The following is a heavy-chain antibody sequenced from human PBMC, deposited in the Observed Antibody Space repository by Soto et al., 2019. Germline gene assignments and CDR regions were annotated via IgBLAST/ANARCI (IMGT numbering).Heavy chain of an antibody. Sequence: HGESLKISCKGSGYSFTSYWIGWVRQMPGKGLEWMGIIYPGDSDTRYSPSFQGQVTISADKSISTAYLQWSSLKASDTAMYYCARRRIAARIGGEFDYSGQATLVTVSS. CDR2: IYPGDSDT. D-gene: IGHD6-6*01. CDR1: GYSFTSYW. CDR3: ARRRIAARIGGEFDY. J-gene: IGHJ4*02. V-gene: IGHV5-51*01.